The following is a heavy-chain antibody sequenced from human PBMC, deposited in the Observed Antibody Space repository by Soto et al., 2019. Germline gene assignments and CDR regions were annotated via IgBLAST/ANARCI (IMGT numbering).Heavy chain of an antibody. CDR1: GGSFSGYY. V-gene: IGHV4-34*01. D-gene: IGHD3-22*01. Sequence: NPSETLSLTCAVYGGSFSGYYWSWIRQPPGKGLEWIGEINHSGSTNYNPSLKSRVTISVDTSKNQFSLKLTSVTAADTAVYYCARGPITTNPRFDPWGQGTLVTVSS. CDR2: INHSGST. CDR3: ARGPITTNPRFDP. J-gene: IGHJ5*02.